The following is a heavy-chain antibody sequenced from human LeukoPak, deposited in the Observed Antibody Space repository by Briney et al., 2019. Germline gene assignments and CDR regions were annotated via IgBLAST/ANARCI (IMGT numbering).Heavy chain of an antibody. CDR2: INPNSGGT. V-gene: IGHV1-2*02. CDR1: GYTLTELS. CDR3: ARVPVAGTVEYYFDY. J-gene: IGHJ4*02. D-gene: IGHD6-19*01. Sequence: ASVKVSCKVSGYTLTELSMHWVRQAPGQGLEWMGWINPNSGGTNYAQKFQGRVTMTRDTSISTAYMELSRLRSDDTAVYYCARVPVAGTVEYYFDYWGQGTLVTVSS.